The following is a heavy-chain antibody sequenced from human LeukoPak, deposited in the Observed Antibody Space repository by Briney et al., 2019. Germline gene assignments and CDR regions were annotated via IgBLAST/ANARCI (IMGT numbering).Heavy chain of an antibody. D-gene: IGHD2-21*02. CDR2: IYFNWRT. Sequence: SETLSLTCSVSGGSISDSNVSHYWSSIRQPPGKVLELIGYIYFNWRTNYSPSLKSRVTLSVDTSKNQFSMKLISVTAADTAVYYCARTARSRDWFDPWGQGSLVTVSS. V-gene: IGHV4-61*01. CDR3: ARTARSRDWFDP. J-gene: IGHJ5*02. CDR1: GGSISDSNVSHY.